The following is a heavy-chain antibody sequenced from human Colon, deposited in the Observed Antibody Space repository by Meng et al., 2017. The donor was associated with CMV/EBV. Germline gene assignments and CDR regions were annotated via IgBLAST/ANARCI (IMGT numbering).Heavy chain of an antibody. J-gene: IGHJ6*02. Sequence: GESLKISCAASGFTFSSYAMSWVRQAPGKGPEWVSGISGSGSSRYYADSVKGRHTISRDNSKNTLYLQMNGLGAGDTGVYYCAKDTAYYYGSGSRAYGLDVWGQGTTVTVSS. CDR1: GFTFSSYA. CDR3: AKDTAYYYGSGSRAYGLDV. D-gene: IGHD3-10*01. CDR2: ISGSGSSR. V-gene: IGHV3-23*01.